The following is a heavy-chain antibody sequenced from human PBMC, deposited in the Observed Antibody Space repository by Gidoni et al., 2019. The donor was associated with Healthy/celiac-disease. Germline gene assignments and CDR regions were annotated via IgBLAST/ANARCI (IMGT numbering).Heavy chain of an antibody. J-gene: IGHJ6*02. CDR2: ISWDGGST. CDR1: GFTFDAYA. V-gene: IGHV3-43D*03. Sequence: EVQLVESGGVVVQPGGSLRLSCAASGFTFDAYAMHWVRQAPGKGLEWVSLISWDGGSTYYADSVKGRFTISRDNSKNSLYLQMNSLRAEDTALYYCAKTPFPTDAHTYYGMDVWGQGTTVTVSS. CDR3: AKTPFPTDAHTYYGMDV.